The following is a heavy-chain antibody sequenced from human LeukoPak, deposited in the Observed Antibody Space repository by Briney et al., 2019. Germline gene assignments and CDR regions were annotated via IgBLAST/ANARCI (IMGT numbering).Heavy chain of an antibody. CDR2: IYYSGST. CDR3: ARVLCGSSWYDY. Sequence: SGTLSLTCTASGGTISSYYWSWIRQPPGKGLEWIGDIYYSGSTNYNPSLKSRVTISVDTSKNQFSLKLSSVTAADTAVYYCARVLCGSSWYDYWGEGTLVTVSS. J-gene: IGHJ4*02. CDR1: GGTISSYY. D-gene: IGHD6-13*01. V-gene: IGHV4-59*01.